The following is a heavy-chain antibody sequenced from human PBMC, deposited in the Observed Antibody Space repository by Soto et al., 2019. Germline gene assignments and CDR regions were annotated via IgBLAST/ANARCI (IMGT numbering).Heavy chain of an antibody. D-gene: IGHD3-22*01. J-gene: IGHJ4*02. Sequence: EVQLVESGGGLVQPGGSLRLSCAASGFTFGSNSVHWVRQAPGKGLEWVSYISGSGTTIYHAASVKGRFTISRDSAKNSLFLQMHSLRDEDTAVYYCVGGHPSNGYVLEYWGQGTLVTVSS. CDR2: ISGSGTTI. CDR3: VGGHPSNGYVLEY. CDR1: GFTFGSNS. V-gene: IGHV3-48*02.